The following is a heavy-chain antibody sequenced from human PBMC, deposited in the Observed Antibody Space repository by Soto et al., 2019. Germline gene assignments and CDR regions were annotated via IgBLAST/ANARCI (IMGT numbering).Heavy chain of an antibody. J-gene: IGHJ3*02. CDR3: ARDLSPLPQYYYDRSGYYHAFDI. V-gene: IGHV1-18*01. Sequence: AASVKVSCKASGYTFTSYGISWVRQAPGQGLEWMGWISAYNGNTNYAQKLQGRVTMTTDTSTSTAYMELRSLRSDDTAVYYCARDLSPLPQYYYDRSGYYHAFDIWGQGTMVTVSS. CDR1: GYTFTSYG. D-gene: IGHD3-22*01. CDR2: ISAYNGNT.